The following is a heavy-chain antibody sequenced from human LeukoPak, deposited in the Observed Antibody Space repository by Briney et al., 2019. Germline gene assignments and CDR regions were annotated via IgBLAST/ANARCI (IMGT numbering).Heavy chain of an antibody. CDR3: ARAPAVVASFDY. D-gene: IGHD3-22*01. CDR2: ISSSSSYI. CDR1: GFTFSSYS. V-gene: IGHV3-21*01. J-gene: IGHJ4*02. Sequence: AGGSLSLSCAASGFTFSSYSMNWVRQAPGEGLEWVSSISSSSSYIYYADSVKGRFTISRDNAKNSLYLQMNSLRAEDTAVYYCARAPAVVASFDYWGQGTLVTVSS.